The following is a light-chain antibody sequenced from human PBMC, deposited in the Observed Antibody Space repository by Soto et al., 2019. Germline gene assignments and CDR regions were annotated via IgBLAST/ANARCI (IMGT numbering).Light chain of an antibody. V-gene: IGKV3-11*01. CDR3: QQRSSWYT. J-gene: IGKJ2*01. CDR2: DAS. Sequence: EIVLTQSPATLSLSPGDRATLSCRASQSVSSYLAWYQQKPGQAPRLLIYDASNRATGIPPRFSGSGSGTEFTLTISGLEPEDFAVYYCQQRSSWYTFGQGTKLEVK. CDR1: QSVSSY.